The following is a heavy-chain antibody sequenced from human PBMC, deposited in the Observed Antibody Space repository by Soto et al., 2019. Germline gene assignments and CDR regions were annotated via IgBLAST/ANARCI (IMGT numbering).Heavy chain of an antibody. Sequence: ASVKVSCKASGYTFTSYCISWVRQAPGQGLEWMGWISAYNGNTNYAQKLQGRVTMTTDTSTSTAYMELRSLRSDDTAVYYCASCPTPTTAWFDPWGQGTLVTVSS. CDR3: ASCPTPTTAWFDP. V-gene: IGHV1-18*01. CDR2: ISAYNGNT. CDR1: GYTFTSYC. D-gene: IGHD4-17*01. J-gene: IGHJ5*02.